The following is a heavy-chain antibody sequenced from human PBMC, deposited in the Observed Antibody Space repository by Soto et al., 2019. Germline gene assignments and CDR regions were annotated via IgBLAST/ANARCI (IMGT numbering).Heavy chain of an antibody. CDR3: EKVIWEKPQPYSYMDS. CDR2: ISWNSGSI. D-gene: IGHD2-21*01. CDR1: GFTFDDYA. Sequence: VQLVESGGGLVQPGRSLRLSCAASGFTFDDYAMHWVRQAPGKGLEWVSGISWNSGSIGYADSVKGRFTISRDNAKNPLYRQITILRAGNTAWYNCEKVIWEKPQPYSYMDSWGRGTTLTVS. V-gene: IGHV3-9*01. J-gene: IGHJ6*03.